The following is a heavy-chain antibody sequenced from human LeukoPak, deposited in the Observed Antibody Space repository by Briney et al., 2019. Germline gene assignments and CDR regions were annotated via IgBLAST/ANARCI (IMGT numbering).Heavy chain of an antibody. J-gene: IGHJ4*02. CDR3: AKPFAYSSSWYYFDY. Sequence: PGRSLRRSCAASGFTFSSYGMHCVRQAPGKGLEWVAVISYDGSNKYYADSLKGRFTISRDNSKNTLYLQMNSLRAEDTAVYYCAKPFAYSSSWYYFDYWGQGTLVTVSS. CDR2: ISYDGSNK. D-gene: IGHD6-13*01. CDR1: GFTFSSYG. V-gene: IGHV3-30*18.